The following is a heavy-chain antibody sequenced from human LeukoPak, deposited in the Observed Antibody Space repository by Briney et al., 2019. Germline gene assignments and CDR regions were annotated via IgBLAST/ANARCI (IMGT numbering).Heavy chain of an antibody. J-gene: IGHJ4*02. CDR3: ARSRDYYDSSGYYHGEYYFDY. V-gene: IGHV1-2*02. CDR2: INPNSGGT. D-gene: IGHD3-22*01. Sequence: ASVKVSCKASGYTFTGYYMHWVRQAPGQGLEWMGWINPNSGGTNYAQKLQGRVTMTTDTSTSTAYMELRSLRSDDTAVYYCARSRDYYDSSGYYHGEYYFDYWGQGTLVTVSS. CDR1: GYTFTGYY.